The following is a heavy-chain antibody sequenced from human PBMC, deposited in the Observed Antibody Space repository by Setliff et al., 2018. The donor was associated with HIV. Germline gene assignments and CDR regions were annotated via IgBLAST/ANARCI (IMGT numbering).Heavy chain of an antibody. CDR1: GGSFTDYY. CDR3: ARGARLLAAYSDRWDYFYMAV. Sequence: KTSETLSLTCAVFGGSFTDYYWIWIRQPPGKGLEWIGEINHSGSTHYNPSLKSRFIISVDTSKNQFSLKVNSMTAADTAVYYCARGARLLAAYSDRWDYFYMAVWGKGTTVTVCS. D-gene: IGHD1-26*01. V-gene: IGHV4-34*01. J-gene: IGHJ6*03. CDR2: INHSGST.